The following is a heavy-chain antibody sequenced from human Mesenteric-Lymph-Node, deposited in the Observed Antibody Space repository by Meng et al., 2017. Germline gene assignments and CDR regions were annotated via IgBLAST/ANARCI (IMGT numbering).Heavy chain of an antibody. D-gene: IGHD4-17*01. V-gene: IGHV4-30-4*01. Sequence: QASAHGLVLPSQPLSLTCTASVGSISSGDYYWSWIRQPRGKGLEWIGYIYYSGSTYSNASLKSRVTISIDRSKNQFSLKLSSVTAADTAVYYCARDRKHYGERGWFDPWGQGTLVTVSS. CDR1: VGSISSGDYY. J-gene: IGHJ5*02. CDR2: IYYSGST. CDR3: ARDRKHYGERGWFDP.